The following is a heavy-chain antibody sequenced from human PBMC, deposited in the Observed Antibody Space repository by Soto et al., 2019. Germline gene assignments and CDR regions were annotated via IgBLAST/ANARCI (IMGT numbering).Heavy chain of an antibody. CDR1: GRSISVYY. V-gene: IGHV4-59*01. CDR3: ARDLWGYCGTDCYPLDV. Sequence: PETLSLTSTISGRSISVYYWSWIRQPPGKGLEWIGYMYNTGSTVYNPSFKSRVTISVDTSKNQFSLKLNSVTAADTAVYYCARDLWGYCGTDCYPLDVWGQGTTVS. D-gene: IGHD2-21*02. CDR2: MYNTGST. J-gene: IGHJ6*02.